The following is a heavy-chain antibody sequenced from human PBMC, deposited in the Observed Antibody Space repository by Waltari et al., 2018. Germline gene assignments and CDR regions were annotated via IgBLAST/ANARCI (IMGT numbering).Heavy chain of an antibody. CDR2: ISGSGGST. J-gene: IGHJ4*02. CDR3: AKVPDYGDYVFDY. D-gene: IGHD4-17*01. CDR1: GFTFSSYA. Sequence: EVQLLESGGGLVQPGGSLRLSCAASGFTFSSYAMSWVRQAPGKGLEWVSAISGSGGSTYYADSVKGRFTISRENSKNTLYLQMNSLRAEDTAVYYCAKVPDYGDYVFDYWGQGTLVTVSS. V-gene: IGHV3-23*01.